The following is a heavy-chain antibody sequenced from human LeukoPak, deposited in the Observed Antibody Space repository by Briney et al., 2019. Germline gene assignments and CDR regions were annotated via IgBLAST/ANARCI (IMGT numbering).Heavy chain of an antibody. V-gene: IGHV3-48*03. CDR2: ISSGGSTI. D-gene: IGHD1-26*01. Sequence: GGSLRLSCAASGFTFSNYEMNWVRQAPGKGLEWVSYISSGGSTIYYADSVKGRFTISRDNAKNLLFLQMYSLRAEDAAFYYCARCRVGTTPPFDYWGQGTLVTVSS. J-gene: IGHJ4*02. CDR1: GFTFSNYE. CDR3: ARCRVGTTPPFDY.